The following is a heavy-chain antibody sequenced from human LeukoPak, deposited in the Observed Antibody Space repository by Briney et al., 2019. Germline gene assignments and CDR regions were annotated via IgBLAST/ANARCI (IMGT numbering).Heavy chain of an antibody. J-gene: IGHJ4*02. CDR2: ISYDGSQK. D-gene: IGHD3-22*01. V-gene: IGHV3-30-3*01. CDR3: ARDSSDYYFNPAGAFDY. CDR1: GFTFRNCA. Sequence: GGSLRLSCAASGFTFRNCAFHWVRQAPGKGLEWVAIISYDGSQKFYADSAKGRFTIFRDNSKNTLYLQLNSLRTEDTALYYCARDSSDYYFNPAGAFDYWGQGTLVTVSS.